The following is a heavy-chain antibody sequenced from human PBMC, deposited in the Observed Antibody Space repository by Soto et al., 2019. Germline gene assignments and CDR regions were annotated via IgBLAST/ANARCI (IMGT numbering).Heavy chain of an antibody. CDR1: GCSISTYY. V-gene: IGHV4-59*01. D-gene: IGHD2-2*01. CDR2: IYHSGNT. J-gene: IGHJ6*03. Sequence: SETLSLTCTVSGCSISTYYWSWIRQPPGKEVEWIGYIYHSGNTNYNPSLKSRVTISIDTSKNQFSLRLSSVTAADTAVYYCARDFGYCSTTSCGHYYYMDVWGKGTKVTVSS. CDR3: ARDFGYCSTTSCGHYYYMDV.